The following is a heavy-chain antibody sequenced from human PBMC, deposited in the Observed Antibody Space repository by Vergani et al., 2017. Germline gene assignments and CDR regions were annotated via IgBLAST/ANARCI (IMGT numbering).Heavy chain of an antibody. J-gene: IGHJ6*03. CDR2: IDHTGRP. Sequence: QVQLQQWGGGLLKPSETLSLTCVVNGGSFTSYHWTWIRQSPREGLEWVGDIDHTGRPDYNPPLQCRLTMSVDKSRYQFSLTRNSLTATDTAIYFCARVNTETNGHLYYYYYMDVWGQGTTVTVS. D-gene: IGHD4-11*01. CDR3: ARVNTETNGHLYYYYYMDV. V-gene: IGHV4-34*01. CDR1: GGSFTSYH.